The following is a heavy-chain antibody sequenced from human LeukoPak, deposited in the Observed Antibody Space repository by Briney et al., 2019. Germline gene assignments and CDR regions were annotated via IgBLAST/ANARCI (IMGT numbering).Heavy chain of an antibody. CDR2: ISVHNGNK. V-gene: IGHV1-18*01. CDR3: ARRGSGGSSDY. Sequence: AAVTLSCKASGYSFISYGFTWVPQAPGQGLEWMGWISVHNGNKNYAQKFQGRVTMTTDTPTSTAYMEVRSLRSDDTAVYYCARRGSGGSSDYWGQGTLVTVSS. D-gene: IGHD2-15*01. J-gene: IGHJ4*02. CDR1: GYSFISYG.